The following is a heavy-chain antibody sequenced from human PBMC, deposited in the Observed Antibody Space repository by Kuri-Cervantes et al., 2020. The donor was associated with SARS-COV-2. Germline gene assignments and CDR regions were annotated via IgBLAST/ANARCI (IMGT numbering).Heavy chain of an antibody. CDR2: FSVYNGNT. CDR1: GYSFTDSG. V-gene: IGHV1-18*04. J-gene: IGHJ4*02. CDR3: AREEYSSSYLVKPRIFDY. Sequence: ASVKVSCKISGYSFTDSGVNWVRQAPGQGLEWVGWFSVYNGNTNYGQNIKGRITMTTDTSTSTAYMELRSLRSEDTAVYYCAREEYSSSYLVKPRIFDYWGQGTLVTVSS. D-gene: IGHD6-6*01.